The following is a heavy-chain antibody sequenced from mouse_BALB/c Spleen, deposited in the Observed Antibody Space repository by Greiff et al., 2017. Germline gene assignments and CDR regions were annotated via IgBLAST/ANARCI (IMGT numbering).Heavy chain of an antibody. CDR2: IWAGGST. Sequence: VQVVESGPGLVAPSQSLSITCTVSGFSLTSYGVHWVRQPPGKGLEWLGVIWAGGSTNYNSAHMSRLSISKDNSKSQVFLKMNSLQTDDTAMYYCARDPSITTVGYFDVWGAGTTVTVSS. D-gene: IGHD1-1*01. V-gene: IGHV2-9*02. J-gene: IGHJ1*01. CDR1: GFSLTSYG. CDR3: ARDPSITTVGYFDV.